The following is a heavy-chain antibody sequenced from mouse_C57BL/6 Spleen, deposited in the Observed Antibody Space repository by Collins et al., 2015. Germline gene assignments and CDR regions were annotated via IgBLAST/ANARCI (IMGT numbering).Heavy chain of an antibody. J-gene: IGHJ4*01. V-gene: IGHV1-80*01. Sequence: QVQLQQSGAELVKPGASVKISCKASGYAFSSYWMNWVKQRPGKGLEWIGQIYPGDGDTNYNGKFKGKATLTADKSSSTAYMQLSSLTSEDSAVYFCARSEVGRGNYAMDYWGQGTSVTVSS. CDR2: IYPGDGDT. CDR1: GYAFSSYW. CDR3: ARSEVGRGNYAMDY. D-gene: IGHD4-1*01.